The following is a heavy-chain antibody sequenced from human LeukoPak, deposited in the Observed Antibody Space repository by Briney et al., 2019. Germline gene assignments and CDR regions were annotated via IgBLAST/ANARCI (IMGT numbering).Heavy chain of an antibody. J-gene: IGHJ4*02. V-gene: IGHV3-7*01. Sequence: GGSLRLSCATSGFIFSHHWMSWVRQAPWKGLEWVANINLDGSKKYYVDSVKGRFTISRDNAQKSLYLQMNSLRVEDTAVYYCARDETGGYFENWGQGTLVTVSS. CDR3: ARDETGGYFEN. CDR1: GFIFSHHW. CDR2: INLDGSKK. D-gene: IGHD3-10*01.